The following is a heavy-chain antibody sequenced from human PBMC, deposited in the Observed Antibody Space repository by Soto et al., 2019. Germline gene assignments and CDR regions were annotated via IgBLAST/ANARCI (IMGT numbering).Heavy chain of an antibody. CDR3: ASWREGYYYFNY. J-gene: IGHJ4*02. CDR1: GIPLSNYA. D-gene: IGHD2-15*01. V-gene: IGHV3-23*05. CDR2: DNTRDHTT. Sequence: EVQLLESGGGVVQPGGSLRLSCAVSGIPLSNYAMTWVRHSPGKGLEWVAADNTRDHTTYYADAVEGRFTISRDNRKNMLYLHLSSLTADDTGVYYCASWREGYYYFNYWGQGVLVTVSS.